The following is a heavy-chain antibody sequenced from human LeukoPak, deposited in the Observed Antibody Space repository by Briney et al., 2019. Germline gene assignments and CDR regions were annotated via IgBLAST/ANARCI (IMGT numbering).Heavy chain of an antibody. CDR2: IIPILGIA. J-gene: IGHJ4*02. Sequence: SVKVSCKASGGTFSSYAISWVRQAPGQGLEWMGRIIPILGIANYAQKFQGRVTITADKSTSTAYMELSSLRSEDTAVYYCARYSDGGSSDYFDYWGQGTPVTVSS. CDR1: GGTFSSYA. D-gene: IGHD2-15*01. CDR3: ARYSDGGSSDYFDY. V-gene: IGHV1-69*04.